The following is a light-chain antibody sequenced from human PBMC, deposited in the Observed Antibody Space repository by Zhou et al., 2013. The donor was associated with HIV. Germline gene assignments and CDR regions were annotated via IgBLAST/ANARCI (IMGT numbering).Light chain of an antibody. CDR2: DAS. J-gene: IGKJ4*01. Sequence: EIVMTQSPDTLSLSPGERATLSCRASQSIDTYLAWYQQRPGQPPRLLIYDASTRATGVPVRFSGSGSGTEFTLSIANLQSEDVAVYYCQQYNRWPPLTFGGGTQVEIK. V-gene: IGKV3-15*01. CDR1: QSIDTY. CDR3: QQYNRWPPLT.